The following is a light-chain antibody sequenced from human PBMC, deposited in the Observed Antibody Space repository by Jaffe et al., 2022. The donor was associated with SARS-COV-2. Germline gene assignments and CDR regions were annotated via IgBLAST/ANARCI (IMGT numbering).Light chain of an antibody. CDR2: DNT. CDR1: SSNIGNQY. Sequence: QSVLTQPPSVSAAPGQKVTISCSGSSSNIGNQYVSWYQHLPGTAPKLLIYDNTKRPSGIPDRFSGSKSGTSATLGITGLQTGDEADYYCGTWDNSLSAGVFGGGTKLTVL. CDR3: GTWDNSLSAGV. V-gene: IGLV1-51*01. J-gene: IGLJ3*02.